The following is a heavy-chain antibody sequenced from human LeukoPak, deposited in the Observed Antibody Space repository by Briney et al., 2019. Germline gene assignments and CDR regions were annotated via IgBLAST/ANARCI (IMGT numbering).Heavy chain of an antibody. CDR1: GITFSSYA. J-gene: IGHJ4*02. D-gene: IGHD1-1*01. CDR2: ISYDGSNK. Sequence: GRSLRLSCAASGITFSSYAMHWVRQAPGKGLEWMAVISYDGSNKYYADSVKGRFTVSRDNSKKTLYLQMNSLRAEDTAVYYCAKVIDTTGRDYLDYWGQGTLVTVSS. CDR3: AKVIDTTGRDYLDY. V-gene: IGHV3-30-3*01.